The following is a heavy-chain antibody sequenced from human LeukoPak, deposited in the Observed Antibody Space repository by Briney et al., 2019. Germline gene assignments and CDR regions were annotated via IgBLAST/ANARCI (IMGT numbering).Heavy chain of an antibody. D-gene: IGHD3-22*01. CDR1: GFTFSSYA. CDR2: ISGSDGST. V-gene: IGHV3-23*01. Sequence: PGGSLRLSCAASGFTFSSYAMSWVRQAPGKGLEWVSAISGSDGSTYYADSVKGRFTTSRDNAKNSLYLQMNSLRAEDTAVYYCARDLRSSGYYAFDYWGQGTLVTVSS. CDR3: ARDLRSSGYYAFDY. J-gene: IGHJ4*02.